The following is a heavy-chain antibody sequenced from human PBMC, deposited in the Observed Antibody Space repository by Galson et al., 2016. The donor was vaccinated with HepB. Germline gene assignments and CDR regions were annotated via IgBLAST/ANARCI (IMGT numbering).Heavy chain of an antibody. V-gene: IGHV3-23*01. Sequence: SLRLSCASSGFTFRYYAMTWVRRAPGKGLEWVSDISGAGGTTHYADSVKGRFTISRDNAKNRLFMDMDSLTVEDTAVYFCARTITPAPIPLFDSWGQGTLVTVSS. J-gene: IGHJ4*02. CDR1: GFTFRYYA. D-gene: IGHD3-10*01. CDR2: ISGAGGTT. CDR3: ARTITPAPIPLFDS.